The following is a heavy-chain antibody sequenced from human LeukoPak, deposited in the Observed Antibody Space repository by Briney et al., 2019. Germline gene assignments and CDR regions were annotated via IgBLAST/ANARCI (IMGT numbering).Heavy chain of an antibody. V-gene: IGHV1-2*02. CDR1: GYTFTGYY. Sequence: GASVKVSCKASGYTFTGYYMHCVRQAPVQGLEWMGWINPNSGGTNYAQKFQGRVTMTRDTSISTAYMELSRLRSDDTAVYYCARDRWNRNRFDPWGQGTLVTVSS. J-gene: IGHJ5*02. CDR3: ARDRWNRNRFDP. D-gene: IGHD1/OR15-1a*01. CDR2: INPNSGGT.